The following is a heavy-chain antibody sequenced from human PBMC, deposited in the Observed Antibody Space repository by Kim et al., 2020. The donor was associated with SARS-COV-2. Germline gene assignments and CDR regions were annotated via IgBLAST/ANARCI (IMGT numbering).Heavy chain of an antibody. Sequence: GGSLRLSCAASGFTFNSYWMHWVRQAPGKGLEWVSRINNDGSDAIYADSVKGRFTTSRDNAKSTLYLQINSLRSEDTAVYYCARDRRHDWYDSWGQRTLITVS. CDR3: ARDRRHDWYDS. CDR2: INNDGSDA. CDR1: GFTFNSYW. V-gene: IGHV3-74*01. J-gene: IGHJ5*01.